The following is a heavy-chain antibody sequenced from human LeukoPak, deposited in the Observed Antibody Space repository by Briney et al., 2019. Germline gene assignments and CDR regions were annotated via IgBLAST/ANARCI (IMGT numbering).Heavy chain of an antibody. Sequence: GGPLRFSCAASGFFFSDYYMSWMRQAPGKGLEWVSYIDGSSSNMYYADSVKGRFTISRDNAKNSLYLQMNSLRGEDTAVYYCVRAYTRGYSDDFDYWGQGTLVTVSS. V-gene: IGHV3-11*01. J-gene: IGHJ4*02. CDR1: GFFFSDYY. D-gene: IGHD3-22*01. CDR3: VRAYTRGYSDDFDY. CDR2: IDGSSSNM.